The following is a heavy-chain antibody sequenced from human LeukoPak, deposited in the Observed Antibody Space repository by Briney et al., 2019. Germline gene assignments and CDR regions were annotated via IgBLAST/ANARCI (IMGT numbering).Heavy chain of an antibody. Sequence: PSETLSLTCTVSGGSISSYYWSWIRQPPGKGLEWIGYIYYSGSTNYNPSLKSRVTISVDTPKNQVSLKLSSVTAADTAVNYCARDPSSFGGYFDYWGQGTLVTVSS. V-gene: IGHV4-59*01. CDR1: GGSISSYY. CDR2: IYYSGST. CDR3: ARDPSSFGGYFDY. J-gene: IGHJ4*02. D-gene: IGHD3-16*01.